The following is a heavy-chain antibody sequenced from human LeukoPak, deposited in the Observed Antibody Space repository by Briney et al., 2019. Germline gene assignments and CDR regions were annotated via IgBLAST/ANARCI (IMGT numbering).Heavy chain of an antibody. CDR2: IRYDGSNK. J-gene: IGHJ3*02. Sequence: GGSLRLSCAASGFTFSSYGMHWVRQAPGKGLEWVAFIRYDGSNKYYADSVKGRFTISRDNSKNTLYLQMNSLRAEDTAVYYCARESGGLGYCSSTSCSKIHDAFDIWGQGTMVTVSS. CDR3: ARESGGLGYCSSTSCSKIHDAFDI. V-gene: IGHV3-30*02. CDR1: GFTFSSYG. D-gene: IGHD2-2*01.